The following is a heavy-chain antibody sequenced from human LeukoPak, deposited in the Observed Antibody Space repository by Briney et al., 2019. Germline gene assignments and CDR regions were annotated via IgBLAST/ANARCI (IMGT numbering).Heavy chain of an antibody. V-gene: IGHV3-66*01. D-gene: IGHD6-13*01. Sequence: PGGSLRLSCAASGFTVSGDYMTWVRQAPGKGLEWVSVMYSGGETYYGDSVKGRFTISRDSPKNKVYLQMTSLRVEDPAVYFCARGLGSSDDFWGQGALVTVSS. CDR1: GFTVSGDY. J-gene: IGHJ4*02. CDR3: ARGLGSSDDF. CDR2: MYSGGET.